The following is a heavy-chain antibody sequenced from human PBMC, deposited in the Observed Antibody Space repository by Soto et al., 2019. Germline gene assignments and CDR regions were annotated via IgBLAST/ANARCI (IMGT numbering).Heavy chain of an antibody. J-gene: IGHJ4*02. D-gene: IGHD3-10*01. CDR1: GFTFSSYG. V-gene: IGHV3-30*18. CDR2: ISYDGSNK. CDR3: AKPAPLITMVRGAAFVY. Sequence: PGGSLRLSCAASGFTFSSYGMHWVRQAPGKGLEWVAVISYDGSNKYYADSVKGRFTISRDNSKNTLYLQMNSLRAEDTAVYYCAKPAPLITMVRGAAFVYCCQTPLVTVS.